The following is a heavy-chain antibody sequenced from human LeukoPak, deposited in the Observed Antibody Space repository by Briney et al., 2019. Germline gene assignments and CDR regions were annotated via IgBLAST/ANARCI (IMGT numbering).Heavy chain of an antibody. CDR3: ARGIWFGELTRRPYYYMDV. D-gene: IGHD3-10*01. Sequence: SETLSLTCTVSGGSISSGSYYWSWIRQPAGKGLEWIGRIYTSGSTNYNPSLKSRVTISVDTSKNQFSPKLSSVTAADTAVYYCARGIWFGELTRRPYYYMDVWGKGTTVTISS. J-gene: IGHJ6*03. CDR2: IYTSGST. CDR1: GGSISSGSYY. V-gene: IGHV4-61*02.